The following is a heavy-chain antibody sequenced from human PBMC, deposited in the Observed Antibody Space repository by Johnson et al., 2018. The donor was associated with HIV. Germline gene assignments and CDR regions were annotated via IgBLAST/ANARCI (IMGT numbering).Heavy chain of an antibody. J-gene: IGHJ3*02. CDR3: AREFPYCSGGSCLPAAFDI. CDR1: GFTFSSYW. D-gene: IGHD2-15*01. V-gene: IGHV3-7*03. CDR2: IKQDGSEK. Sequence: VQLVESGGGVVQPGRSLRLSCAASGFTFSSYWMSWVRQAPGKGLEWVANIKQDGSEKYYVDSVKGRFTISRDNAKNTLYLQMNSLRAEDTAVYYCAREFPYCSGGSCLPAAFDIWGQGTMVTVSS.